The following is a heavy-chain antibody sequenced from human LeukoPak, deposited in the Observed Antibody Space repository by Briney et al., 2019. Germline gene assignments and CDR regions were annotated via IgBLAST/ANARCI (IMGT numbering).Heavy chain of an antibody. J-gene: IGHJ4*02. V-gene: IGHV3-21*06. D-gene: IGHD1-26*01. CDR3: ARDGVAELMSALDY. Sequence: GRSPRLSCAASGFTFNSYTMNWVRQAPGKGLEWVSSISTSSNYIYYADSVKGRFTISRDNAKNSLYLQMNSLRAEDTAVYYCARDGVAELMSALDYWGQGILVTVSS. CDR1: GFTFNSYT. CDR2: ISTSSNYI.